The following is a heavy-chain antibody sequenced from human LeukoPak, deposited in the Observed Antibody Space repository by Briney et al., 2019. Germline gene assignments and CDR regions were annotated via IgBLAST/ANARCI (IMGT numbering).Heavy chain of an antibody. CDR2: IYYSGST. D-gene: IGHD3-3*01. CDR3: ARGALYDFRSGYYIDY. V-gene: IGHV4-30-4*08. J-gene: IGHJ4*02. CDR1: GGSISSGDYY. Sequence: SQTLSLTCTVSGGSISSGDYYWSWIRQPPGKGLEWIGYIYYSGSTYYNPSLKSRVTISVDTSKNQFSLKLSSVTAADTAVYYCARGALYDFRSGYYIDYWGQGTLVTVSS.